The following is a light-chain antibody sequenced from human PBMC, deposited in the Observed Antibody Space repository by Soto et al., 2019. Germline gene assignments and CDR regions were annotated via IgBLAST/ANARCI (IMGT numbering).Light chain of an antibody. Sequence: DIQLTQSPSTLSASVGDRVTITCRASQSISSWLAWYQQKPGKEPKLLIYDASSLESGVPSRFSGSGSGTEFTLTISSLQPDAFATDYCQQYNSYLWTFGQGTKVEIK. J-gene: IGKJ1*01. V-gene: IGKV1-5*01. CDR3: QQYNSYLWT. CDR2: DAS. CDR1: QSISSW.